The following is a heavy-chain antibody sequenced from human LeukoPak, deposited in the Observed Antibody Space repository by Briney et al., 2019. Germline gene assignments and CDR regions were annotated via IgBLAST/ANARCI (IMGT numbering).Heavy chain of an antibody. CDR2: IRGDGVTT. CDR1: GFTFSSHG. D-gene: IGHD3-16*01. J-gene: IGHJ6*03. V-gene: IGHV3-23*01. CDR3: AKNSGYDYVWGSYNYYMDV. Sequence: GGTLRLSCAASGFTFSSHGMNWVRQAPGKGLEWVSGIRGDGVTTYYADSVKGRFTISRDNSKNTLYLQMNSLRAEDTAVYYCAKNSGYDYVWGSYNYYMDVWGKGTTVTVSS.